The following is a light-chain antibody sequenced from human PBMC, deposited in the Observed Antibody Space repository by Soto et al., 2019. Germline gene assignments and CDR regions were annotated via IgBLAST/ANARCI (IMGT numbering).Light chain of an antibody. Sequence: SYELTQPPSVSGSPGQTATMTCSGDKLGGKYVCWYQQKPCQSPVLVIYDDTKRPSGIPERFSGSNSWNTATLTISGTQAMDEADYYCQAWDNSVVFGGGTKLTVL. CDR3: QAWDNSVV. V-gene: IGLV3-1*01. J-gene: IGLJ2*01. CDR1: KLGGKY. CDR2: DDT.